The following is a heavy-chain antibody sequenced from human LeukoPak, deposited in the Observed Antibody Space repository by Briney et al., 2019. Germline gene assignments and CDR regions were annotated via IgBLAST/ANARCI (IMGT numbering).Heavy chain of an antibody. J-gene: IGHJ6*03. Sequence: PGGSLRLSCAVSGFAFGSEAMSWVRQSPARGLEWVASISPAGGTTYYADYVKGRFTISRDNSNNTLFVHMNSLRAEDTAVYYCAKDEWYSTSGGHMDVWGKGTTVTVSS. CDR2: ISPAGGTT. CDR1: GFAFGSEA. V-gene: IGHV3-23*01. CDR3: AKDEWYSTSGGHMDV. D-gene: IGHD6-13*01.